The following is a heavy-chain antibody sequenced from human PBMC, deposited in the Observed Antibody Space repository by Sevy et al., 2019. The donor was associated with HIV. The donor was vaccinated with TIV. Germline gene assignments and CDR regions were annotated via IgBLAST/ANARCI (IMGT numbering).Heavy chain of an antibody. CDR1: GYTFTGYY. CDR2: INPNSGGT. D-gene: IGHD2-15*01. Sequence: ASVKVSCKASGYTFTGYYMHWVRQAPGQGLEWMGWINPNSGGTNYAQKFQGRVTMTRDTSISTDYMELSRLRSDDTAVYYCARDVSIVVVVAARSFDYWGQGTLVTVSS. CDR3: ARDVSIVVVVAARSFDY. V-gene: IGHV1-2*02. J-gene: IGHJ4*02.